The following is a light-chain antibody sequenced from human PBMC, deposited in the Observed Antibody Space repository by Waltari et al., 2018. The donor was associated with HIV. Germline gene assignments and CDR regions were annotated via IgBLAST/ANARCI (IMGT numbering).Light chain of an antibody. Sequence: QSALTQPASVSGSPGQSITISCTGTSSDVGGYTYVSWYQQHPGKAPKLLIYEVSNRPSGVSNRFSGSKSGNTASLTISGLQAEDEADYYCSSYTSSSTLGVFGGGTKLTVL. CDR2: EVS. J-gene: IGLJ3*02. CDR3: SSYTSSSTLGV. CDR1: SSDVGGYTY. V-gene: IGLV2-14*01.